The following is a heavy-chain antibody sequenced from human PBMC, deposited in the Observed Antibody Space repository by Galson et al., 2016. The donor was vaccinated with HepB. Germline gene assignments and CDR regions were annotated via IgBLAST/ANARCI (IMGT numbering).Heavy chain of an antibody. CDR3: ARDLGYSDDLGDS. J-gene: IGHJ4*02. CDR2: SIPSFGTP. D-gene: IGHD5-18*01. V-gene: IGHV1-69*13. Sequence: SVKVSCKAAGGIFSSHAISWVRQAPGQGLEWMGGSIPSFGTPTYAQKFQGRVTITADESTSTVSLELSSLKSEDTAVYYCARDLGYSDDLGDSWGQGTLVTVSS. CDR1: GGIFSSHA.